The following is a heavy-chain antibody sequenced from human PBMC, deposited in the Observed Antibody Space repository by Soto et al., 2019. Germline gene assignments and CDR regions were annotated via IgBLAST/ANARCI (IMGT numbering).Heavy chain of an antibody. V-gene: IGHV4-34*01. Sequence: SETLSLTCAVYGGCFSGYYWSWIRQPPGKGLEWIGEINHSGSTNYNPSLKSRVTISVDTSKNQFSLKLSSVTAADTAVYYCARIIRANYDFWSSLDYYYGMDVWGQGTTVTVSS. CDR1: GGCFSGYY. D-gene: IGHD3-3*01. CDR3: ARIIRANYDFWSSLDYYYGMDV. CDR2: INHSGST. J-gene: IGHJ6*02.